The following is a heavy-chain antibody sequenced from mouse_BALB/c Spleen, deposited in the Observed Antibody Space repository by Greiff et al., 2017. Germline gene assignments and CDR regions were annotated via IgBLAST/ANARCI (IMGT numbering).Heavy chain of an antibody. Sequence: EVQLQQSGPELVKPGASVKISCKASGYSFTGYFMNWVMQSHGKSLEWIGRINPYNGDTFYNQKFKGKATLTVDKSSSTAHMELRSLASEDSAVYYCARGDYGYDGAPFAYWGQGTLVTVSA. CDR2: INPYNGDT. D-gene: IGHD2-2*01. CDR1: GYSFTGYF. V-gene: IGHV1-20*02. J-gene: IGHJ3*01. CDR3: ARGDYGYDGAPFAY.